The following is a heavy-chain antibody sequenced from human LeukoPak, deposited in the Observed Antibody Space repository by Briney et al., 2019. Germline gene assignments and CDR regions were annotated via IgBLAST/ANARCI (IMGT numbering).Heavy chain of an antibody. J-gene: IGHJ4*02. CDR2: IYHSGST. V-gene: IGHV4-4*02. CDR3: ARGGPRSRRPGIDY. Sequence: PSETLSLTCAVSGGSISSSNWWSWVRQPPGKGLEWIGEIYHSGSTNYNPSLKSRVTISVDKSKNQFSLKLSSVTAADTAVYYCARGGPRSRRPGIDYWGQGTLVTVSS. CDR1: GGSISSSNW. D-gene: IGHD2-21*01.